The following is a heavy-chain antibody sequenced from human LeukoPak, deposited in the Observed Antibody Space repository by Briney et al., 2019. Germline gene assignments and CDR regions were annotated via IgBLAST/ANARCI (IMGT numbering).Heavy chain of an antibody. Sequence: SETLSLTCTVSGGSVSSDSHYWSWIRQSPGKGLEWIGHIYYSGTTNYNPSLKSRVTISLDTSKNRVSLKLTSVTTADTAVYYCARDFRGYSTGYTFGIWGQGTMVTVSS. J-gene: IGHJ3*02. CDR1: GGSVSSDSHY. D-gene: IGHD2-8*02. CDR2: IYYSGTT. CDR3: ARDFRGYSTGYTFGI. V-gene: IGHV4-61*01.